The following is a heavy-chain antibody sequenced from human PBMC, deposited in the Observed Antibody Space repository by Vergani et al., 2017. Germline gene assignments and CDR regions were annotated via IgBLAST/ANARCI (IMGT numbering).Heavy chain of an antibody. CDR2: IYPGDSDT. J-gene: IGHJ4*02. CDR3: ARPRGYCSGGSCYYDY. D-gene: IGHD2-15*01. V-gene: IGHV5-51*01. Sequence: EVQLVQSGAEVKKPGESLKISCKGSGYSFTSYWIGWVRQMPGKGLEWMGIIYPGDSDTRYSPAFQGQVTISADKSISTAYLQWSSLKASDTAMYYCARPRGYCSGGSCYYDYWGQGTLVTVSS. CDR1: GYSFTSYW.